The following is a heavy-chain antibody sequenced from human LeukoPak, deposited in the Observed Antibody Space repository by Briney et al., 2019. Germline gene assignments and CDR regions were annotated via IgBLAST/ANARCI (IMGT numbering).Heavy chain of an antibody. D-gene: IGHD5-18*01. CDR1: GFTFTTYW. V-gene: IGHV3-74*01. CDR2: INSDGSVT. J-gene: IGHJ6*02. CDR3: SRDGVDRANGD. Sequence: GGSLRLSCAASGFTFTTYWMHWVRHAPGKGLVWVSHINSDGSVTSYADSVKGRFTISRDNAKNTLYLQMNSLRAEDTAVYFCSRDGVDRANGDWGQGTTVTVSS.